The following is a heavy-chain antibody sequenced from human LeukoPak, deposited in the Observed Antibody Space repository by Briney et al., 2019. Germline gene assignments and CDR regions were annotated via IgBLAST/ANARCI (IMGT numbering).Heavy chain of an antibody. CDR3: ARDKSGSYDRYMDV. V-gene: IGHV3-21*01. Sequence: GGSLRLSCAASGFTFDTYSMDWVRQAPGKGVEWVSSISSRSTYIYYADSVKGRFTISRDNANNSLHLQMNSLRAEDTAVCYCARDKSGSYDRYMDVWGTGTTVTVSS. CDR2: ISSRSTYI. CDR1: GFTFDTYS. J-gene: IGHJ6*03. D-gene: IGHD1-26*01.